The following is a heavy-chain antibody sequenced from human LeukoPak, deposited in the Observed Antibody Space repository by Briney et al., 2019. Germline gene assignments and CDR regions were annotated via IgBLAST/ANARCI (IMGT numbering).Heavy chain of an antibody. V-gene: IGHV1-3*01. CDR3: ARLESGGEVFDY. CDR1: GYTFTSYA. Sequence: GASVKVSCKASGYTFTSYAMHWVRQAPGQRLKWMGWINAGNGNTKYSQKFQGRVTITRDTTASTAYMELSSLRSEDTAVYYCARLESGGEVFDYWGQGTLVTVSS. J-gene: IGHJ4*02. CDR2: INAGNGNT. D-gene: IGHD2-8*02.